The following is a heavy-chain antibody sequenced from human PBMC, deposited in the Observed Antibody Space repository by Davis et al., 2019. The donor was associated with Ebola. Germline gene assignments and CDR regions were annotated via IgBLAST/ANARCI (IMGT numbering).Heavy chain of an antibody. V-gene: IGHV3-49*04. CDR3: TRYDYGGNFDY. D-gene: IGHD4-23*01. Sequence: GGSLRLSCAASGFTFSDYYMSWVRQAPGKGLEWVGFIRSKAYGGTTEYAASVKGRFTISRDDSKSIAYLQMNSLKTEDTAVYYCTRYDYGGNFDYWGQGTLVTVSS. CDR1: GFTFSDYY. J-gene: IGHJ4*02. CDR2: IRSKAYGGTT.